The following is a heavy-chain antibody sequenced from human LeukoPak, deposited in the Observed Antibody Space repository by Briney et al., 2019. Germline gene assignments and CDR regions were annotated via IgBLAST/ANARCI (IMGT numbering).Heavy chain of an antibody. CDR3: ARHMVRGVMGPFDY. CDR2: ISGSGGST. Sequence: PGGSLRLSCAASGFTFSSYAMSWVRQAPGKGLEWVSAISGSGGSTYYADSVKGRFTISRDNSKNTLYLQMNSLRAEDTAVYYCARHMVRGVMGPFDYWGQGTLVTVSS. J-gene: IGHJ4*02. CDR1: GFTFSSYA. D-gene: IGHD3-10*01. V-gene: IGHV3-23*01.